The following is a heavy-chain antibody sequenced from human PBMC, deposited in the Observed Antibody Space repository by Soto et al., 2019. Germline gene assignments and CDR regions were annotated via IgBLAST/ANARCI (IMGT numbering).Heavy chain of an antibody. CDR3: ARGQYDFWSGYLPWDYYYYMDV. CDR2: INHSGST. V-gene: IGHV4-34*01. CDR1: GGSFSGYY. Sequence: PSETLSLTCAVYGGSFSGYYWSWIRQPPGKGLEWIGEINHSGSTNYNPSLKSRVTISVDTSKNQFSLKLSSVTAADTAVYYCARGQYDFWSGYLPWDYYYYMDVWGKGTPVTVSS. J-gene: IGHJ6*03. D-gene: IGHD3-3*01.